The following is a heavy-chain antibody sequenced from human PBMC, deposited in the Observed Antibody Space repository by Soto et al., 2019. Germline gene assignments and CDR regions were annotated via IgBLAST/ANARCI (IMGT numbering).Heavy chain of an antibody. V-gene: IGHV4-34*01. CDR3: ARGRTITFRTQPFGY. D-gene: IGHD5-12*01. Sequence: PSETLSLTCAVYGGSFSGYYWSWIRQPPGKGLEWIGEINHSGSTNYNPSLKSRVTISVDTSKNQFSLKLSSVTAADTAVYYCARGRTITFRTQPFGYWGQGTLVTVSS. J-gene: IGHJ4*02. CDR1: GGSFSGYY. CDR2: INHSGST.